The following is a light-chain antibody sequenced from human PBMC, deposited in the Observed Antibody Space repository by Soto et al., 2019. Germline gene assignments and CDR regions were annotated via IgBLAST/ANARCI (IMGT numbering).Light chain of an antibody. V-gene: IGLV2-8*01. CDR2: EIT. J-gene: IGLJ1*01. CDR3: TSYAGNDKYV. CDR1: SSDVGDYFY. Sequence: QCALTQPPSASGSPGQSVTISCTGTSSDVGDYFYVSWYQQHPGKPPKLLIYEITQRPSGVPDRFTASRSGNTASLTISGLQADDEADYYCTSYAGNDKYVFGTGTKLTVL.